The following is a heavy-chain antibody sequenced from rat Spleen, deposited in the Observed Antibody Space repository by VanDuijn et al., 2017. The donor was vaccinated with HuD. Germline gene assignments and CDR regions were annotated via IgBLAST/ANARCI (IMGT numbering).Heavy chain of an antibody. Sequence: EVQLVESGGGLVQPGRSLKLSCVASGFTFNNYWMTWIRQAPGKGLEWVASITNTGGSTYYPDSVKGRFTISRDNAKSTLYLAMNSLRSEDTATYYCTRDSKYYSGGGWFAYWGQGTLVTVSS. V-gene: IGHV5-31*01. J-gene: IGHJ3*01. CDR3: TRDSKYYSGGGWFAY. CDR1: GFTFNNYW. CDR2: ITNTGGST. D-gene: IGHD1-1*01.